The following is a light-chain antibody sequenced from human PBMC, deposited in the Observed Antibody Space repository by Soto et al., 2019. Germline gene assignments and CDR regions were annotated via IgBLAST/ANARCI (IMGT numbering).Light chain of an antibody. CDR2: KAS. J-gene: IGKJ1*01. CDR3: QQYNSYRWT. V-gene: IGKV1-5*03. CDR1: QSISSW. Sequence: DIQMTQSPSTLSASVGDRVTITCRASQSISSWLAWYQQKPGQAPKLLIYKASSLESGVPSRFSGSGSGTEFTLTISSLQPDDFATYYCQQYNSYRWTFGQGTKVDSK.